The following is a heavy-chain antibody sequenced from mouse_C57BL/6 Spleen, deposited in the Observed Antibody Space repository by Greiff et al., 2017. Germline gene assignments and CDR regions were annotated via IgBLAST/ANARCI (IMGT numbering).Heavy chain of an antibody. CDR2: IDPSDSYT. V-gene: IGHV1-69*01. D-gene: IGHD3-2*02. Sequence: QVQLQQPGAELVMPGASVKLSCKASGYTFTSYWMHWVKQRPGQGLEWIGEIDPSDSYTNYNQKFKGKSTLTVDKSSSTAYMQLSSLTSEDSAVYYCARLRAAQATYYFDYWGQGTTLTVSS. J-gene: IGHJ2*01. CDR3: ARLRAAQATYYFDY. CDR1: GYTFTSYW.